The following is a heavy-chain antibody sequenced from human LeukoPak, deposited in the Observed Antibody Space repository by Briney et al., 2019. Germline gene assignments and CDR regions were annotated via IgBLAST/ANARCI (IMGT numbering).Heavy chain of an antibody. CDR2: IKQDGSEK. CDR1: GFTFSSYR. J-gene: IGHJ4*02. V-gene: IGHV3-7*01. D-gene: IGHD3-10*01. Sequence: GGSLRLSCAASGFTFSSYRMSWVRQAPGKGLEWVANIKQDGSEKYYVDSVKGRFTISRDNAKNSLYLQMNSLRAEDTAVYYCASSGALLWFGELSSGFDYWGQGTLVTVSS. CDR3: ASSGALLWFGELSSGFDY.